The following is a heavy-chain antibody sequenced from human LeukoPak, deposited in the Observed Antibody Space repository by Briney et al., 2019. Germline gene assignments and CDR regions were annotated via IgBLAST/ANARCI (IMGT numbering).Heavy chain of an antibody. CDR2: ISPSGTET. CDR3: ARAGSGWYADY. Sequence: NTGGSLRLSCAASGFTFSDYYMSWLRQAPGKGLELVSYISPSGTETNYADSVKGRFTMSRDNAKNSLYLEVNSLRGDDTAVYYCARAGSGWYADYWGQGTLVTVSS. D-gene: IGHD6-19*01. J-gene: IGHJ4*02. V-gene: IGHV3-11*05. CDR1: GFTFSDYY.